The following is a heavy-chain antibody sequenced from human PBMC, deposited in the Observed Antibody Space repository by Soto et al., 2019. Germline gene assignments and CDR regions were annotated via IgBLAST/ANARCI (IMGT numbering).Heavy chain of an antibody. CDR1: GGSFSGYY. CDR3: ATGYSSGWYIVDY. V-gene: IGHV4-34*01. CDR2: INHSGST. D-gene: IGHD6-19*01. J-gene: IGHJ4*02. Sequence: SETLSLTCAVYGGSFSGYYCSWIRQPPGKGLEWIGEINHSGSTNYNPSLKSRVTISVDTSKNQFSLKLSSVTAADTAVYYCATGYSSGWYIVDYWGQGTLVTVSS.